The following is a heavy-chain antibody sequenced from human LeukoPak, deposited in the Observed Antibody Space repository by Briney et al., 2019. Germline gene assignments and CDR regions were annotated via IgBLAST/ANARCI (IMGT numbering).Heavy chain of an antibody. CDR1: GFTFDDYA. J-gene: IGHJ5*02. V-gene: IGHV3-9*01. D-gene: IGHD3-22*01. CDR2: ISWNSGSI. Sequence: TGGSLRLSCAASGFTFDDYAMHWVRQAPGKGLEWVSGISWNSGSIGYADSVKGRFTISRDNAKNSLYLQMNSLRAEDTALYYCARDLGQYYDTSDNWFDPWGQGTLVTVSS. CDR3: ARDLGQYYDTSDNWFDP.